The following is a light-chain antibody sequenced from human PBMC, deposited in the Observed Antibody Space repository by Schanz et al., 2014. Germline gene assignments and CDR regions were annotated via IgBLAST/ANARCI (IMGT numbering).Light chain of an antibody. CDR2: GNS. V-gene: IGLV1-40*01. J-gene: IGLJ3*02. Sequence: QSVLTQPPSVSGAPGQRVTISCTGSSSNIGAGYDVHWYQQLPGTAPKLLIYGNSNRPSGVPDRFSGSKSGTSASLAITGLQAEDEADYYCQSYDSSLSGRWVFGGGTKLTV. CDR3: QSYDSSLSGRWV. CDR1: SSNIGAGYD.